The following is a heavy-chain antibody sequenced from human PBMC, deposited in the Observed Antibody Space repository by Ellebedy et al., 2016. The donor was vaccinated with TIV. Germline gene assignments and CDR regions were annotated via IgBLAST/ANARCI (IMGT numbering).Heavy chain of an antibody. CDR3: ATDPLDY. CDR2: INPKTGGT. CDR1: GYTLSGYY. V-gene: IGHV1-2*02. J-gene: IGHJ4*02. Sequence: ASVKVSXXPSGYTLSGYYLHWVRQAPGEGLEWVGWINPKTGGTNYAQIFKGRVTLTRDTSINTAYMELDGLTSDDTALYYCATDPLDYWGQGTLVNVSS.